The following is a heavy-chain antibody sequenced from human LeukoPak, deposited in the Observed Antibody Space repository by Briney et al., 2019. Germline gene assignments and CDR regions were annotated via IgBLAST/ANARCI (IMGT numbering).Heavy chain of an antibody. D-gene: IGHD1-7*01. CDR2: INSDGSRT. J-gene: IGHJ4*02. CDR1: GFTFTSYW. V-gene: IGHV3-74*01. CDR3: AIDREGWNYF. Sequence: GGSLRVSCAASGFTFTSYWMHWVRQAPGKGLVWVSRINSDGSRTSYADSVKGRITISRDNSKNTLYLQMNSLRAEDTAVYYCAIDREGWNYFWGQGTLVTVSS.